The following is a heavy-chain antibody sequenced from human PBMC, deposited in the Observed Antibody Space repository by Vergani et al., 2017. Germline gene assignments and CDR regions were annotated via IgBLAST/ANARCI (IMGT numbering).Heavy chain of an antibody. CDR3: ARVSVSDAFDI. CDR1: GFTFSNAW. V-gene: IGHV3-66*02. CDR2: IYSGGST. Sequence: EVQLVESGGGLVKPGGSLRLSCAASGFTFSNAWMSWVRQAPGKGLEWVSVIYSGGSTYYADSVKGRFTISRDNSKNTLYLQMNSLRAEDTAVYYCARVSVSDAFDIWGQGTMVTVSS. D-gene: IGHD3-16*02. J-gene: IGHJ3*02.